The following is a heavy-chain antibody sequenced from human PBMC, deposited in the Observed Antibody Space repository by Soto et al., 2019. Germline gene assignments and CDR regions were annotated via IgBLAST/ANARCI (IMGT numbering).Heavy chain of an antibody. CDR3: ASGLGGVIVPFDY. J-gene: IGHJ4*02. V-gene: IGHV3-48*01. D-gene: IGHD3-16*02. Sequence: GGSLRLSCAASGFTFSSYSMNWVRQAPGKGLEWVSYISSSSSTIYYADSVKGRFTISRDNAKNSLYLQMNSLRAEDTAVYYCASGLGGVIVPFDYWGQGTLVTVSS. CDR2: ISSSSSTI. CDR1: GFTFSSYS.